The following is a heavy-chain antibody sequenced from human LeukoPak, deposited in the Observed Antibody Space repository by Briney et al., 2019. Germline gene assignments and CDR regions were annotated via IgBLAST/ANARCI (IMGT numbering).Heavy chain of an antibody. Sequence: SETLSLTCTVSGGSISSSSYYWGWIRQPPGKGLEWIGSIYYSGTTHYNPSLKSRVTFSVDTSKNQFSLKLSSVTAADTAVYYCARLLYCFNGVCFNWFDPWGQGTLVTVSS. CDR1: GGSISSSSYY. CDR3: ARLLYCFNGVCFNWFDP. V-gene: IGHV4-39*01. D-gene: IGHD2-8*01. CDR2: IYYSGTT. J-gene: IGHJ5*02.